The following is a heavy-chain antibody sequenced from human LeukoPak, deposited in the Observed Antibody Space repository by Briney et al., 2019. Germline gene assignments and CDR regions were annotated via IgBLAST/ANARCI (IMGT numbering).Heavy chain of an antibody. J-gene: IGHJ4*02. Sequence: ASVKVSCKASGYTFTGYYMHWVRQAPGQGLEWMGWINPNSGGTNYAQKFQGRVTMTRDTSISTAYMELSRLRSDDTAVYYCARGASRITMIVVVITGATGYDYWGQGTHVTVSS. CDR2: INPNSGGT. CDR3: ARGASRITMIVVVITGATGYDY. CDR1: GYTFTGYY. V-gene: IGHV1-2*02. D-gene: IGHD3-22*01.